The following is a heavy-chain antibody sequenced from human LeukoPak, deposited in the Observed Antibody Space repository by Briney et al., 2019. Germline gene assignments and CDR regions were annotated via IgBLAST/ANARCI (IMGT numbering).Heavy chain of an antibody. D-gene: IGHD6-19*01. Sequence: ASVKVSCKASGYTFTSYGISWVRQAPGQGLEWMGWISAYNGNTNYAQKLQGRVTMTTDTSTSTAYMELRSLRSDDTAVYYCASRSSGWYGEYFQHWGQGTLVTVSS. CDR3: ASRSSGWYGEYFQH. V-gene: IGHV1-18*01. J-gene: IGHJ1*01. CDR2: ISAYNGNT. CDR1: GYTFTSYG.